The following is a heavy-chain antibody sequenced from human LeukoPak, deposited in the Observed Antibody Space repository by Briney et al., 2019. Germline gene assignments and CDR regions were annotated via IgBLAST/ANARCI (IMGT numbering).Heavy chain of an antibody. CDR1: GFTFSSYW. D-gene: IGHD1-14*01. CDR2: ISSDGSST. CDR3: SAGATGGRGDC. V-gene: IGHV3-74*01. Sequence: PGGSLRLSCAASGFTFSSYWMHWVRQAPAKGLVWVSRISSDGSSTTYADSVKGRFTVSRDNAKNTLYLQMNSLRAEDAAVYYCSAGATGGRGDCWGQGTLVTVSS. J-gene: IGHJ4*02.